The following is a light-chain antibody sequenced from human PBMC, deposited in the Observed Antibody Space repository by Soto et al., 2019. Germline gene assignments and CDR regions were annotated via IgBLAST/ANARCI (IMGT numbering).Light chain of an antibody. V-gene: IGKV4-1*01. J-gene: IGKJ4*01. Sequence: DIVMTQSPDSLAVSLGERATIRCKSSQSVLFNADNKNDLSWYQQKPGQPPKLLIYWASIRESGVPDRFSGSGAGADFTLTISSLQAEDGAFYYCQQDYSTPLTFGGGTKVEI. CDR2: WAS. CDR1: QSVLFNADNKND. CDR3: QQDYSTPLT.